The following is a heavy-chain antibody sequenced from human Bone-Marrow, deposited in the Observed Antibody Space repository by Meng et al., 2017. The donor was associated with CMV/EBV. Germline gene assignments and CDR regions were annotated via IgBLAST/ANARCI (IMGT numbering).Heavy chain of an antibody. D-gene: IGHD1-26*01. CDR2: INPNSGGT. Sequence: ASVKVSCKASGYTFTGYYMHWVRQAPGQGLEWMGWINPNSGGTNYAQKFQGRVTMTRDTSISTAYMELSRLRSDDTAVYYCARERIVGAIFDYWGQGTLGTVPS. CDR1: GYTFTGYY. J-gene: IGHJ4*02. CDR3: ARERIVGAIFDY. V-gene: IGHV1-2*02.